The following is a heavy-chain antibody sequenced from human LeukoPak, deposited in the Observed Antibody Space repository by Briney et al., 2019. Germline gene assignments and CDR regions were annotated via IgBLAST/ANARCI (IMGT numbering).Heavy chain of an antibody. V-gene: IGHV3-23*01. CDR3: AKLGGDYKYYYYYMDV. CDR2: ISGSGGST. Sequence: GGSLRLSCAASGFTFSSYAMSWVRQAPGKGLEWVSAISGSGGSTYYADSVKGRFTISRDNSKNTLYLQMNSLRAEDTAVYYCAKLGGDYKYYYYYMDVWGKGTTVTVSS. CDR1: GFTFSSYA. D-gene: IGHD4-17*01. J-gene: IGHJ6*03.